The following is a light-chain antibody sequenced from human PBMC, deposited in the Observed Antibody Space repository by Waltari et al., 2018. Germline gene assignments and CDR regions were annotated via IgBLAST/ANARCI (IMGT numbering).Light chain of an antibody. CDR1: QSVVSNY. Sequence: EIVLTQSPGTLSLSPGESATLSCRASQSVVSNYLAWYQQRPGRAPRLLIYGSSSRAPGFPGRFSGSGSATDFTPSISRLEPEDSAVYYCQHYVRTWAFGQGTKVEIK. V-gene: IGKV3-20*01. CDR2: GSS. CDR3: QHYVRTWA. J-gene: IGKJ1*01.